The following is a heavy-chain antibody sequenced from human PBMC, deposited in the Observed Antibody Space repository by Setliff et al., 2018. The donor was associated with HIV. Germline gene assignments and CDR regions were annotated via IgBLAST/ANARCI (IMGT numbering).Heavy chain of an antibody. CDR1: GYTFSSYD. CDR2: MNPNSGNT. Sequence: GASVKVSCKASGYTFSSYDINWVRQATGQGLEWMGWMNPNSGNTGYAQKFQGRVTMTRDTSISTAYMELNNLKFEDTAVYYCARARRDSYDRGRRNHYYIDVWGKGNTVTVSS. V-gene: IGHV1-8*02. D-gene: IGHD3-22*01. J-gene: IGHJ6*03. CDR3: ARARRDSYDRGRRNHYYIDV.